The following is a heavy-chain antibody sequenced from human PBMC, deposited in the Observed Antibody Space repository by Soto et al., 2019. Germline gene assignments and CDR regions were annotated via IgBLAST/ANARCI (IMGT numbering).Heavy chain of an antibody. CDR3: ARDGGEIIPAAIGGGYGMDV. CDR1: GFTFSDYY. D-gene: IGHD2-2*01. V-gene: IGHV3-11*06. CDR2: ISSTSIYT. J-gene: IGHJ6*02. Sequence: LRLSCAASGFTFSDYYMSLIRQAPGKGLEWVSYISSTSIYTNYADSVKGRFTISRDNAKNSLYLQMDSLTAEDTGVYYCARDGGEIIPAAIGGGYGMDVWGQGTTVTVSS.